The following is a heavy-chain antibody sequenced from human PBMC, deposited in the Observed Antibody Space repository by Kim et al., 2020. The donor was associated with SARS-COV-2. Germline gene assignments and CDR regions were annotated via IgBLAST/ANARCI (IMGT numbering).Heavy chain of an antibody. CDR3: ARGPYNWNRLWY. D-gene: IGHD1-20*01. V-gene: IGHV4-34*01. CDR1: GGSFSGYY. J-gene: IGHJ4*02. CDR2: INHSGST. Sequence: SETLSLTCAVYGGSFSGYYWSWIRQPPGKGLEWIGEINHSGSTNYNPSLKSRVTISVDTSKNQFSLKLSSVTAADTAVYYCARGPYNWNRLWYWGQGTLVTVSS.